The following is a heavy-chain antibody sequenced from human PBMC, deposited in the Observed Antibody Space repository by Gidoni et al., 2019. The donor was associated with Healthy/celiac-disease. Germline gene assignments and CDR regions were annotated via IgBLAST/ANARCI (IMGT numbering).Heavy chain of an antibody. J-gene: IGHJ3*02. CDR3: ARIGGYDAFDI. CDR1: GGSFSGYY. Sequence: QVQLQQWGADLLKAAEPLSLACAVYGGSFSGYYWRWISQPPGKGLEWIGEIKHSGSTNYNPSLKSRATISVDTSKNQFSLKLSSVTAADTAVYYCARIGGYDAFDIWGQGTMVTVSS. CDR2: IKHSGST. V-gene: IGHV4-34*01. D-gene: IGHD3-3*01.